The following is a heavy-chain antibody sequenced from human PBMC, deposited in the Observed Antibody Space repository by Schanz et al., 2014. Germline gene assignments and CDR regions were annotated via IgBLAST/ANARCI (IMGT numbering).Heavy chain of an antibody. V-gene: IGHV4-31*03. Sequence: QVQLQESGPGLVEPSQTLSLTCTVSGDSISSAYWSWIRQHPGKGLEWVGYIYYSGGTYYSPSLKSRVSISLDTSKNQFSLNLSSVTAADTAVYYCARDRLAAQGIDSWGQGTLVTDSS. J-gene: IGHJ4*02. CDR1: GDSISSAY. CDR3: ARDRLAAQGIDS. D-gene: IGHD6-6*01. CDR2: IYYSGGT.